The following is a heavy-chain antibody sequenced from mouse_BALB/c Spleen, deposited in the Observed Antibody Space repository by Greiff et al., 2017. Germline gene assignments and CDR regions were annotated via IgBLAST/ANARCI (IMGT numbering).Heavy chain of an antibody. V-gene: IGHV3-8*02. CDR3: ARYPITTGAMDY. D-gene: IGHD1-2*01. CDR2: ISYSGST. J-gene: IGHJ4*01. CDR1: GDPITSGY. Sequence: EVKLVESGPSLVKPSQTLSLTCSVTGDPITSGYWNWIRKFPGNKLEYMGYISYSGSTYYNPSLKSRISITRDTSKNQYYLQLNSVTTEDTATYYGARYPITTGAMDYWGQGTSVTVSS.